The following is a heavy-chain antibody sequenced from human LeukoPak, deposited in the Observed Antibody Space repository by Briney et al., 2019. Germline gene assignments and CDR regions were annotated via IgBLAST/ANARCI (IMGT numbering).Heavy chain of an antibody. CDR1: RYTFTSYG. J-gene: IGHJ3*02. Sequence: ASVKVSCEASRYTFTSYGISWVRQAPGQGLEWMGWISAYNGNTNYAQKLQGRVTMTTDTSTSTAYMELRSLRSDDTAVYYCASGGIVVVPAAHDAFDIWGQGTMVTVSS. CDR2: ISAYNGNT. V-gene: IGHV1-18*01. CDR3: ASGGIVVVPAAHDAFDI. D-gene: IGHD2-2*01.